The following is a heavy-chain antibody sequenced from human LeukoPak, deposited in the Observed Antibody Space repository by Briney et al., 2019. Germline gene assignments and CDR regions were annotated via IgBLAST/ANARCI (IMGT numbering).Heavy chain of an antibody. CDR1: GGSFSGYY. J-gene: IGHJ4*02. V-gene: IGHV4-34*01. CDR2: INHSGST. D-gene: IGHD1-26*01. Sequence: SETLSLTCAVYGGSFSGYYWSWIRQPPGKGLEWIGEINHSGSTNYNPSLKSRVTISVDTSKNQFSLKLSSVTAADTAVYYCARLLLSVGATADYWGQGTLVTVSS. CDR3: ARLLLSVGATADY.